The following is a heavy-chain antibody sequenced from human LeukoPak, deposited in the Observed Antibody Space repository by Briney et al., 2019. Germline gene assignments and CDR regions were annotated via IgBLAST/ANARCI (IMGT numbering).Heavy chain of an antibody. CDR1: GFIFSRNS. CDR3: AELGITMIGGV. J-gene: IGHJ6*04. Sequence: PAGPLRLSCAASGFIFSRNSMNWVRQAPGKGLEWVSYISSSGSTIYYADSVKGRFTISRDNAKNSLYLQMNSLRAEDTAVYYCAELGITMIGGVWGKGTTVTISS. D-gene: IGHD3-10*02. CDR2: ISSSGSTI. V-gene: IGHV3-48*04.